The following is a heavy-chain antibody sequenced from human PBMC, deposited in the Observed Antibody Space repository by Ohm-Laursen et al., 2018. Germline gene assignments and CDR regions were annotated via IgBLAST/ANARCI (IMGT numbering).Heavy chain of an antibody. CDR2: IIPILGIA. CDR3: AREVYSSSPFDY. J-gene: IGHJ4*02. V-gene: IGHV1-69*04. Sequence: SVKVSCKASGGTFSSYAISWVRQAPGQGLEWMGRIIPILGIANYAQKFQGRVTITADKSTSTAYMELSSLRSEDTAVYYCAREVYSSSPFDYWGQGTLVTVSS. CDR1: GGTFSSYA. D-gene: IGHD6-13*01.